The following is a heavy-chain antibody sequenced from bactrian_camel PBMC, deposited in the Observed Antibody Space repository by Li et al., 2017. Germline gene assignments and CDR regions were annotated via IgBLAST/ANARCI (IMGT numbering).Heavy chain of an antibody. CDR1: RYTYNRNC. CDR2: IVVDGTM. D-gene: IGHD8*01. V-gene: IGHV3S26*01. J-gene: IGHJ4*01. Sequence: QVQLVESGGGSVQAGGSLRLSCAASRYTYNRNCMAWFRQAPGKERERVACIVVDGTMSYADSVRGRFTISQDNAKTTLTLQMTSLKPEDTSVYYCAWRPYNTGWLENDGRHVIRSQGTQVTV.